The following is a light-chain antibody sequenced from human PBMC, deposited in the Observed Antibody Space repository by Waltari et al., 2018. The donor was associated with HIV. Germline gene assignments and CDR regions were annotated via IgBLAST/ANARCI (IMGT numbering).Light chain of an antibody. V-gene: IGLV2-8*01. CDR2: EVS. Sequence: QSALTQPPSASGSPGQSVTISCTGTSSDVGGYNYVSWYQHHPGKAPKLMIYEVSKRPSGVPDRFSGAKSCSTASLTVSGLQAEDGADYYCSSYAGSNNRWVFGGGTKLTAL. J-gene: IGLJ3*02. CDR1: SSDVGGYNY. CDR3: SSYAGSNNRWV.